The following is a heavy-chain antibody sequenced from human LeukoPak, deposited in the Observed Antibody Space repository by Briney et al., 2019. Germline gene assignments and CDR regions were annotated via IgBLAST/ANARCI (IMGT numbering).Heavy chain of an antibody. CDR1: GFTFSSYG. J-gene: IGHJ6*02. CDR2: IWYDGSNK. CDR3: ARVDSSSWYPAYYYYGMDV. V-gene: IGHV3-33*01. Sequence: GGSLRLSCAASGFTFSSYGMRWVRQAPGKGLEWVAVIWYDGSNKYYADSVKGRFTISRDNSKNTLYLQMNSLRAEDTAVYYCARVDSSSWYPAYYYYGMDVWGQGTTVTVSS. D-gene: IGHD6-13*01.